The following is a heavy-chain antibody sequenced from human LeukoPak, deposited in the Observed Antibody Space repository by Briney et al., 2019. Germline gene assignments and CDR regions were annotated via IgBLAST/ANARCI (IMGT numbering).Heavy chain of an antibody. CDR3: ARAHYYDSSGYYPLGV. D-gene: IGHD3-22*01. CDR1: GFTLSSYA. V-gene: IGHV3-23*01. Sequence: GGSLRLSCAASGFTLSSYAMSWDRQAPGKGLEWVSGISGSGDNTYYADSVKGRFTISRDNSKNTLYLQMNSLRAEDTAVYYCARAHYYDSSGYYPLGVWGQGTLVTVSS. J-gene: IGHJ4*02. CDR2: ISGSGDNT.